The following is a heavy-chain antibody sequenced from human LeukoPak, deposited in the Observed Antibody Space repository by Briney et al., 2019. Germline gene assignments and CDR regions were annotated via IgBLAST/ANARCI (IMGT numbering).Heavy chain of an antibody. Sequence: ASVKVSCKASGYTFTGYYMHWVRQAPGQGLEWMGWINPNNGDTSYAQKFQGRVTVTRDTSISTVFMELSRLRSDDTAVYYCARGDSSAWRSFDYWGQGTLVTVSS. J-gene: IGHJ4*02. V-gene: IGHV1-2*02. CDR1: GYTFTGYY. CDR2: INPNNGDT. CDR3: ARGDSSAWRSFDY. D-gene: IGHD3-22*01.